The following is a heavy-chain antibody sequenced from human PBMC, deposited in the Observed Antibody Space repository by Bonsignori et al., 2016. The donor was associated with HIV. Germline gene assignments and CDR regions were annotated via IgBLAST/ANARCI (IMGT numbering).Heavy chain of an antibody. CDR3: ARDRDDYGGY. Sequence: PGKGLEWIGSIYYSGSTYYNPSLKSRVTISVDTSKNQFSLKLSSVTAADTAVYYCARDRDDYGGYWGQGTLVTSPQ. V-gene: IGHV4-39*07. J-gene: IGHJ4*02. CDR2: IYYSGST. D-gene: IGHD3-10*01.